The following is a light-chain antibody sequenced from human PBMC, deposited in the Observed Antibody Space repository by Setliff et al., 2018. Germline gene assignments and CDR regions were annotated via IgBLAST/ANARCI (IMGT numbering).Light chain of an antibody. CDR3: CSYAGSSTYV. J-gene: IGLJ1*01. V-gene: IGLV2-8*01. CDR2: EVS. Sequence: QSALAQPPSASGSPGQSAAISCTGTSRDVGGFNFVSWYQQHPGKAPKLIIYEVSKRPSGVPDRFSGSKSGNTASLTVSGLQAEDEADYYCCSYAGSSTYVFGTGTKVTVL. CDR1: SRDVGGFNF.